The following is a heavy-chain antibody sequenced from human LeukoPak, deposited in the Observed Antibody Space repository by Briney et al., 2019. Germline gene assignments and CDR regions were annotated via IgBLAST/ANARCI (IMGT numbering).Heavy chain of an antibody. J-gene: IGHJ6*02. V-gene: IGHV3-21*01. CDR3: ARLLSAYYYGMDV. CDR2: ISSSSSYI. D-gene: IGHD2-2*01. CDR1: GFTFSSYS. Sequence: GGSLRLSCAASGFTFSSYSMNWVRQAPGKGLEWVSSISSSSSYIYYADSVKGRFTISRDNAKNSLYLQMNSLRAEDTAVYYCARLLSAYYYGMDVWGQGTTVTVSS.